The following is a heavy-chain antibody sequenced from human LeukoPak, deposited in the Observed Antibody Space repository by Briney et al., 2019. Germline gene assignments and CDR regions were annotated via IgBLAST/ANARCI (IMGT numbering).Heavy chain of an antibody. CDR2: ISSSGSTT. CDR1: GFTFSSYE. J-gene: IGHJ4*02. CDR3: ARVDCSSISCPLDY. V-gene: IGHV3-48*03. D-gene: IGHD2-2*01. Sequence: GGSLRLSCAASGFTFSSYEMNWVRQAPGKGLEWVSYISSSGSTTHYADSVKGRFTISRDNAKNSLYLQMNSLRAEDTAVYYCARVDCSSISCPLDYWGQGTLVTVS.